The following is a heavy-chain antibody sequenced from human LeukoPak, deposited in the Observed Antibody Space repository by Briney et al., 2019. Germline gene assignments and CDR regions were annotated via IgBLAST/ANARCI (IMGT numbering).Heavy chain of an antibody. CDR3: ARASYYDFLSIDY. CDR1: GGSISSYY. V-gene: IGHV4-59*08. Sequence: PSETLSLTCTVSGGSISSYYWSWIRQPPGKGLEWTGYIYYSGSTNYNPSLKSRVTISVDTSKNQFSLKLSSVTAADTAVYYCARASYYDFLSIDYWGQGTLVTVSS. J-gene: IGHJ4*02. D-gene: IGHD3-3*01. CDR2: IYYSGST.